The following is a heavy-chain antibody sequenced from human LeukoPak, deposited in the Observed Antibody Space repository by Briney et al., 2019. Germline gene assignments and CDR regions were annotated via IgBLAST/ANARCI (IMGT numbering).Heavy chain of an antibody. CDR2: INPNSGGT. CDR1: GYTFTGYY. V-gene: IGHV1-2*02. J-gene: IGHJ3*02. CDR3: AAGIVVAGTGAFDI. Sequence: ASVKVSCKASGYTFTGYYMHWVRQAPGQGLEWMGWINPNSGGTNYAQKFQGRVTMTRDTSISTAYMALSRLRSDDTAVYYCAAGIVVAGTGAFDIWGQGTMVTVSS. D-gene: IGHD6-19*01.